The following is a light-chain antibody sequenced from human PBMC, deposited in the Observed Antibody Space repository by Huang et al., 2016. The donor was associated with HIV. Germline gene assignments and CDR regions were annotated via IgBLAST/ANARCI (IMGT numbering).Light chain of an antibody. V-gene: IGKV1-5*03. CDR3: QQQWT. Sequence: DIQMTQSPSTLSAFVGDRVTITCRTSYRLSSWLAWYQQKPGKAPNLLISKASNLESGVPSRFSGNGSGTEFTLTISGLQPDDLATYYCQQQWTFGQGTKVEI. CDR2: KAS. CDR1: YRLSSW. J-gene: IGKJ1*01.